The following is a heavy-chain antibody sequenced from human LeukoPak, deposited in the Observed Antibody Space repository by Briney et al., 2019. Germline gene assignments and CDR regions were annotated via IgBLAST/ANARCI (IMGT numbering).Heavy chain of an antibody. Sequence: GGSLRLSCAASGFTFSSYDMHWVRQATGKGLEWVSAIGTAGDTYHPGSVKGRFTISRENAKNSLYLQMNSLRAGDTAVYYCARGVGIAVADEIGAFDIWGQGTMVTVSS. V-gene: IGHV3-13*01. D-gene: IGHD6-19*01. CDR3: ARGVGIAVADEIGAFDI. CDR1: GFTFSSYD. J-gene: IGHJ3*02. CDR2: IGTAGDT.